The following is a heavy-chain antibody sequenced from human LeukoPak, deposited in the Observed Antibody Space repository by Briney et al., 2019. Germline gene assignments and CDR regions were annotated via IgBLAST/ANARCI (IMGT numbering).Heavy chain of an antibody. D-gene: IGHD6-19*01. J-gene: IGHJ5*02. CDR3: ARSSGWPRDWFDP. CDR2: IYYSGST. CDR1: GGSISSYY. Sequence: SETLSLTCTVSGGSISSYYWSWIRQPPGKGLEWIGYIYYSGSTNYNPSLKSRVTISVDTPKNQFSLKLSSVTAADTAVYYCARSSGWPRDWFDPWGQGTLVTVSS. V-gene: IGHV4-59*08.